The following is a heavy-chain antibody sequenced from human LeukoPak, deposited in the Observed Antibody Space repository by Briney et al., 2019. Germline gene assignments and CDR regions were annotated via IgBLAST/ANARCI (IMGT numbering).Heavy chain of an antibody. V-gene: IGHV4-61*02. D-gene: IGHD6-13*01. CDR3: ARDGDSSSWYVYGWFDP. CDR1: GGSISSSSYY. J-gene: IGHJ5*02. CDR2: IYTSGST. Sequence: SETLSLTCTVSGGSISSSSYYWSWIRQPAGKGLEWIGRIYTSGSTNYNPSLKSRVTMSVDTSKNQFSLKLSSVTAADTAVYYCARDGDSSSWYVYGWFDPWGQGTLVTVSS.